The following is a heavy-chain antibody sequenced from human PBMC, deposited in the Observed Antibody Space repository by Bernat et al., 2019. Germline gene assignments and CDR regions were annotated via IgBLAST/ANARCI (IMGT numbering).Heavy chain of an antibody. Sequence: EVQLVESGGGLVQPGGSLKLSCAASGFTFSGSAMHWVRQASGKGLEWVGRIRSKANSAGTVYDESVKGRFTMSRDDSQNTAYLQMNSLKTEDTAVYYCTGSVVVTAERYSGAFDIWGQVTMVTVSS. V-gene: IGHV3-73*02. CDR1: GFTFSGSA. CDR3: TGSVVVTAERYSGAFDI. CDR2: IRSKANSAGT. J-gene: IGHJ3*02. D-gene: IGHD2-21*02.